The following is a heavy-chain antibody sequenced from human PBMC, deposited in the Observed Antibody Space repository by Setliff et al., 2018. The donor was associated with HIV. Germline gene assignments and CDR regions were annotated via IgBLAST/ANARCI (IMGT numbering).Heavy chain of an antibody. V-gene: IGHV4-38-2*01. CDR3: ARVPFTTGFDY. D-gene: IGHD1-1*01. CDR2: IYHSGGT. Sequence: SETLSLTCAVSGYSISSGYYWGWIRQPPGRGLEWIGHIYHSGGTHYNPSLRSRVTISVETAKNQFSLKLSSVTAADTTVFYCARVPFTTGFDYWGQGTLVTVSS. J-gene: IGHJ4*02. CDR1: GYSISSGYY.